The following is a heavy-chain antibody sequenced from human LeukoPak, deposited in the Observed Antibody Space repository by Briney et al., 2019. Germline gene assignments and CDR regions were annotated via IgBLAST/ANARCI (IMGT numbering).Heavy chain of an antibody. D-gene: IGHD3-10*01. J-gene: IGHJ6*02. CDR1: GFSFSSYG. Sequence: GGSLRLSSAASGFSFSSYGMYWVRQAPGKGLEWVAVISYDGSNKYYVDSVKGRFTFSRDNSKNTLYLQMDSLRIEDTAVYYCAKSGAYYGSGDGMDVWGQGTTVTVSS. CDR3: AKSGAYYGSGDGMDV. CDR2: ISYDGSNK. V-gene: IGHV3-30*18.